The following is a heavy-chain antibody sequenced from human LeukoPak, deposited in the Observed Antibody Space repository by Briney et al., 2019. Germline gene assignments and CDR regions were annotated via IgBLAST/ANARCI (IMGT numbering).Heavy chain of an antibody. V-gene: IGHV3-21*01. D-gene: IGHD3-22*01. CDR1: GFTFSSYS. Sequence: GGSLRLSCAASGFTFSSYSMNWVRQAPGKGLEWVSYISSSSSYINYADSVKGRFTISRDNAQNSLYLQMNSLRAEDTAVYCCARLFCYYDSRGHYPTCVDYFDYWGQGTLVTVSS. J-gene: IGHJ4*02. CDR3: ARLFCYYDSRGHYPTCVDYFDY. CDR2: ISSSSSYI.